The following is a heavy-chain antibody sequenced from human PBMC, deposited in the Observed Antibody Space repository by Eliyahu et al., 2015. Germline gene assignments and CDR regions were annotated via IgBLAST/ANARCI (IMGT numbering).Heavy chain of an antibody. V-gene: IGHV3-20*04. CDR2: INWNGGIT. D-gene: IGHD5-18*01. CDR3: ARILDTAVVGPNWFDP. CDR1: GFIFDKXX. J-gene: IGHJ5*02. Sequence: EVQLVESGGGVVRPGGSLXLSCAAXGFIFDKXXVTWVRQAPGXGLEWVSGINWNGGITRYADSVKGRFTISRDNAKNSLYLQMNSLRAEDTALYFCARILDTAVVGPNWFDPRGQGTLVTVSS.